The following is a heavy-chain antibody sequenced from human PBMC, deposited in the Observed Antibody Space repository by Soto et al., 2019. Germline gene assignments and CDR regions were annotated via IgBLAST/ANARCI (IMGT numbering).Heavy chain of an antibody. J-gene: IGHJ4*02. Sequence: ASVKVSCKASGYTFTSYGISWVRQAPGQGLEWMGWISAYNGNTNYAQKLQGRVTMTTDTSTSTAYMELRSLRSDDTAVYYCARDGRDSGYDDYFDYWGQGTLVTVSS. V-gene: IGHV1-18*01. CDR3: ARDGRDSGYDDYFDY. CDR1: GYTFTSYG. D-gene: IGHD5-12*01. CDR2: ISAYNGNT.